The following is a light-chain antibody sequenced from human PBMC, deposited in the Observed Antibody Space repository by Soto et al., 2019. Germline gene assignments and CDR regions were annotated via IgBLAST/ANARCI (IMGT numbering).Light chain of an antibody. CDR3: ATWDSRMSAAL. V-gene: IGLV1-51*01. Sequence: QSVLTQPPSVSAAPGQKVTISCSGSSSNIGNNYVSWYQQLPGTAPKLLIYDNYKRPSGIPDRISGSKSGTSATLDITGLQTGDEADYYCATWDSRMSAALFGTGTKGTVL. J-gene: IGLJ1*01. CDR2: DNY. CDR1: SSNIGNNY.